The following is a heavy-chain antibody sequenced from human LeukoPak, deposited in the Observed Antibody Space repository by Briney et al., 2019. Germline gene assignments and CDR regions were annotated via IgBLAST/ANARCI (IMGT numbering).Heavy chain of an antibody. CDR2: INPNSGDT. CDR3: GKYSDYGEHEDWFDP. J-gene: IGHJ5*02. Sequence: ASVKVSCKTSGYTFTGYYMHWVRQAPGQGLEWMGRINPNSGDTNYAQKFQGRVTMTGDTSITTAYMELNSLRPEDTAVYYCGKYSDYGEHEDWFDPWGQGTLVTVSS. V-gene: IGHV1-2*06. D-gene: IGHD4-17*01. CDR1: GYTFTGYY.